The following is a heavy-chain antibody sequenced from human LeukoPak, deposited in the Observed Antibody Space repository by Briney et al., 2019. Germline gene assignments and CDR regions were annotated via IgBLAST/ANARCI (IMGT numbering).Heavy chain of an antibody. Sequence: ASVKVSCKASGNTFTNYYMHWVRQAPGQGLEWMGIINPSGGSITYAQKFQGRVTMTRDTSTSTVYMELSSLRSEGTAVYYCATDDILTGSSEFDYWGQGTLVTVSS. J-gene: IGHJ4*02. CDR3: ATDDILTGSSEFDY. CDR1: GNTFTNYY. CDR2: INPSGGSI. V-gene: IGHV1-46*01. D-gene: IGHD3-9*01.